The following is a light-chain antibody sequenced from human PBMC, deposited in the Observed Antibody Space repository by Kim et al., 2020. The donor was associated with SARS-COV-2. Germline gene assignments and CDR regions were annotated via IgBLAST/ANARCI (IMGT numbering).Light chain of an antibody. CDR1: NVGSNI. J-gene: IGLJ3*02. V-gene: IGLV3-21*04. CDR2: SDT. CDR3: LVWDDVSDHWV. Sequence: VSVAPGQTATFTCGGDNVGSNIVHLYQQKPGQAPVLVISSDTDRPSGIPERFSGSTSGNTAALTIDRVAAGDEADYYCLVWDDVSDHWVFGAGTQLTVL.